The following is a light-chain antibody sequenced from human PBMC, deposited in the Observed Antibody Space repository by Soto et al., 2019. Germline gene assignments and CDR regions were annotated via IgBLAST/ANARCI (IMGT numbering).Light chain of an antibody. V-gene: IGKV3-20*01. CDR1: QSVSSSL. J-gene: IGKJ2*01. Sequence: EIVLTQSPGTLSLSPGERATLSCRASQSVSSSLLAWYRQRRGQAPRLLTFGRSSRATGIPDRFSGSGFGTDFTLNISRLQPEDFAVYYCQQFGSSPPYTFGQGTKVEIK. CDR2: GRS. CDR3: QQFGSSPPYT.